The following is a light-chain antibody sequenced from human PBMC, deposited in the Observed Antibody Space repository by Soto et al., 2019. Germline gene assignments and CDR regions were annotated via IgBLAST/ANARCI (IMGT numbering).Light chain of an antibody. Sequence: EIVMTQSPATLSVSPGERATLSCRASQSISGELAWYQQKPGQPPRLLIYGASTRATGVPARFTGSGSGSEFTLTISGLQSEDFAVYCCQQGHNWPLTFGQGTRLE. CDR2: GAS. V-gene: IGKV3-15*01. CDR3: QQGHNWPLT. J-gene: IGKJ2*01. CDR1: QSISGE.